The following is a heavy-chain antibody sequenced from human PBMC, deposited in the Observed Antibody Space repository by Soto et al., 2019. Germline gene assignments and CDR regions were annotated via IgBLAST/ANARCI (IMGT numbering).Heavy chain of an antibody. Sequence: QVQLVQSGAEVKKPGASVKVSCKASGYTFTSYGISWVRQAPGQGLEWMGWISAYNGNTNYAQKLQGRVTMTIDTSTSTAYMELRSLRSDDTAVYYCAKFYPYCSSTSCYEGNWFDPWGQGTLVTVSS. CDR3: AKFYPYCSSTSCYEGNWFDP. CDR1: GYTFTSYG. CDR2: ISAYNGNT. D-gene: IGHD2-2*01. V-gene: IGHV1-18*01. J-gene: IGHJ5*02.